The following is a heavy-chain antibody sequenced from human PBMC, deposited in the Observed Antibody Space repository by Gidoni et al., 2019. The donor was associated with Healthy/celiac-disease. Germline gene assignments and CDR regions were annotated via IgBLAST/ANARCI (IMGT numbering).Heavy chain of an antibody. CDR3: ARGHSNNNFDY. J-gene: IGHJ4*02. CDR1: GFPFSAYY. V-gene: IGHV3-11*05. CDR2: ISSSSSYT. Sequence: QVQLVESGGGLVKTGGPLRLSCAASGFPFSAYYMSWIRQAPGKGLEWVSYISSSSSYTNYADSVKGRFTISRDNAKNSLYLQMNSLRAEDTAVYYCARGHSNNNFDYWGQGTLVTVSS. D-gene: IGHD6-13*01.